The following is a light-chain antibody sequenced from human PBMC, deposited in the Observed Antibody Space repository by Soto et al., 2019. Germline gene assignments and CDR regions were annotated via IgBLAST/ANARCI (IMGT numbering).Light chain of an antibody. J-gene: IGLJ2*01. CDR2: EVS. V-gene: IGLV2-14*01. Sequence: QSALTQPASVSGSPGQSIALSCTGTSSDVGGYNYVSWYQHHPGKAPKLIIYEVSNRPSGVSNRFSGSKSGNTASLTISGLQAEDEADYYCSSYVSDTPLGFGGGTKVTVL. CDR1: SSDVGGYNY. CDR3: SSYVSDTPLG.